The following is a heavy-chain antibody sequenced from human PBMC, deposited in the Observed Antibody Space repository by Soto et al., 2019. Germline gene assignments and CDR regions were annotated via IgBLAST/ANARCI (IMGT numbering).Heavy chain of an antibody. J-gene: IGHJ4*02. CDR3: AASRRRGYYDSSGYYYG. CDR2: IVAGSGNT. Sequence: SVKVSCKASGFTFTSSAVQWVRQARGQRLEWIGWIVAGSGNTNYAQKFQERVTITRDMSTSTAYMELSSLRSEDTAVYYCAASRRRGYYDSSGYYYGWGQGTLVTVSS. V-gene: IGHV1-58*01. D-gene: IGHD3-22*01. CDR1: GFTFTSSA.